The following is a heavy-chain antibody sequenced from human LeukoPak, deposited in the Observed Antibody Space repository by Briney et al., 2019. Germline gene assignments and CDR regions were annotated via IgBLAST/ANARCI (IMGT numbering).Heavy chain of an antibody. D-gene: IGHD4-23*01. CDR3: ASPYRGSIRWYRPNFDY. CDR1: GFTFSSYA. Sequence: GGSLRLSCAASGFTFSSYAMHWVRQAPGKGLEWMAVISYDGSNKYYADSVKGRFTISRDNSKNTLYLQMNSLRAEDTAVYYCASPYRGSIRWYRPNFDYWGQGTLVTVSS. J-gene: IGHJ4*02. CDR2: ISYDGSNK. V-gene: IGHV3-30-3*01.